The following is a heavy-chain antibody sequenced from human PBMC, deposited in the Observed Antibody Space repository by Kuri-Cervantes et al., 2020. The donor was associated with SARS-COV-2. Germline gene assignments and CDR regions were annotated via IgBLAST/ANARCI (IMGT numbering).Heavy chain of an antibody. CDR2: TSSNGGST. V-gene: IGHV3-64*02. CDR3: ARDRYVFYYYDSSGYYYYYMDV. CDR1: GFTFSSYA. D-gene: IGHD3-22*01. Sequence: GESLKISCAASGFTFSSYAMHWVRQAPGKGLEYVSATSSNGGSTYYADSVKGRFTISRDNSKNTLYLQMGSLRAEDMAVYYCARDRYVFYYYDSSGYYYYYMDVWGKGTTVTVSS. J-gene: IGHJ6*03.